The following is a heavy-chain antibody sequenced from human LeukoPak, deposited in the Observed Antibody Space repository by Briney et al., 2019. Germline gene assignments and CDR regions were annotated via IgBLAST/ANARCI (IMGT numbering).Heavy chain of an antibody. V-gene: IGHV3-30*03. CDR2: ISLVGTKN. CDR1: RSTVTTHY. CDR3: TRAQLEFCDMPSCYGFDS. Sequence: AGRCLCLACPVARSTVTTHYIRCVRHPPGNLREWDATISLVGTKNCYAGTMKGRFTIYRDNTRTTVYLQMNSLRPEDTAVYYCTRAQLEFCDMPSCYGFDSWGQGALVNVSS. D-gene: IGHD2-2*01. J-gene: IGHJ4*02.